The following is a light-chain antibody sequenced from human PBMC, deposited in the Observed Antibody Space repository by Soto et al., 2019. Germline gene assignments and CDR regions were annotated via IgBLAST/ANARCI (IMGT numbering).Light chain of an antibody. J-gene: IGKJ5*01. Sequence: DIPLTQSPSFLSPSIGESVTITCRASQVISTSLAWYQVKPGKAPKLLIYAASTLESGVPSRFSATVSGTEFSLTITNLQPGDFSTYYCQQLFDSPITFGQGTTLENK. CDR2: AAS. CDR1: QVISTS. CDR3: QQLFDSPIT. V-gene: IGKV1-9*01.